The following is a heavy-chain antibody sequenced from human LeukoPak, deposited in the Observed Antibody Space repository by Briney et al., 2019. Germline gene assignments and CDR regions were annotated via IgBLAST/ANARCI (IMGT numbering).Heavy chain of an antibody. CDR3: ARWYYSGWAFDY. CDR2: IHDSGST. D-gene: IGHD6-19*01. V-gene: IGHV4-59*08. CDR1: GGTISR. J-gene: IGHJ4*02. Sequence: SETLSLTCTDSGGTISRNWIRQPPGKGLEWIGYIHDSGSTKYNPSLKSRVTISVDTSKNQLSLKLSSVTAADTAVYYCARWYYSGWAFDYWGQGTLVTVSS.